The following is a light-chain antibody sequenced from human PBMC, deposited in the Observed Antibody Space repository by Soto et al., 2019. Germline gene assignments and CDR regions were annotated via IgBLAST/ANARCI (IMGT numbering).Light chain of an antibody. V-gene: IGKV3-20*01. Sequence: EIVLSMSAGALSLSPGARATLSCRASQSVRNTYLAWYQQKPGQAPRLLIYGPYTRATGIPVRFSGSGSGTDFTLTISRLEHEDYAVYYCQQYGSSHPVTFGQGTKVDIK. J-gene: IGKJ1*01. CDR2: GPY. CDR1: QSVRNTY. CDR3: QQYGSSHPVT.